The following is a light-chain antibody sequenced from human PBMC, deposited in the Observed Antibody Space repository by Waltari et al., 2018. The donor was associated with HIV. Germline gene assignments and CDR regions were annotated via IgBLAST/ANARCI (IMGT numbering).Light chain of an antibody. Sequence: QSALTQPPSASGSPGQSVTISCTGTSSHVGRYDSVSWYQQHPGKAPKLLIYEVNKRPSGVPDRFSGSKSGNTASLTVSGLQAEDEAEYSCTSYAGINPVAFGGGTKLTVL. CDR1: SSHVGRYDS. V-gene: IGLV2-8*01. CDR2: EVN. J-gene: IGLJ2*01. CDR3: TSYAGINPVA.